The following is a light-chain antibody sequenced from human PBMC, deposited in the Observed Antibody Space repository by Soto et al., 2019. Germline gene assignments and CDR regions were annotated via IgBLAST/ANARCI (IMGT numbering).Light chain of an antibody. CDR1: QSVRSSY. V-gene: IGKV3-20*01. CDR2: GAS. J-gene: IGKJ1*01. CDR3: QQYDNSPWT. Sequence: DIVLTQSPGTLSLSPGERATISCRASQSVRSSYLAWYQQKPGQAPRLLIYGASIRATGIPDRFSGSGSGIDFTLTISRLEPEDFAVYYCQQYDNSPWTFGQGTKVEIK.